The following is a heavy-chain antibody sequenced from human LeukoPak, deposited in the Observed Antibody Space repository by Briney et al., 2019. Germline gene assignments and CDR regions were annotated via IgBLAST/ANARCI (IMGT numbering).Heavy chain of an antibody. D-gene: IGHD6-13*01. CDR3: ARAGIAAAGENWFDP. J-gene: IGHJ5*02. CDR1: GGSISSSNW. CDR2: IYHSGST. V-gene: IGHV4-4*02. Sequence: PSETLSLTCAVSGGSISSSNWWSWVRQPPGKGLEWIGEIYHSGSTNYNPSLKSRVTISVDKFKNQFSLKLRSVTAADTAVYYCARAGIAAAGENWFDPWGQGTLVTVSS.